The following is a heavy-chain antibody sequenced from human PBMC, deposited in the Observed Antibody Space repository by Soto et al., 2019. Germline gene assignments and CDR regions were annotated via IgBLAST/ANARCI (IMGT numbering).Heavy chain of an antibody. J-gene: IGHJ5*02. V-gene: IGHV4-39*01. CDR2: IYYSGST. CDR1: GGSISSSSYY. D-gene: IGHD3-9*01. Sequence: PSETLSLTCTVSGGSISSSSYYWGWIRQPPGKGLEWIGSIYYSGSTYYNPSLKSRVTISVDTSKNQFSLKLSSVTAADTAVYYCARIFGDYDILYWFDPWGQGTLVTVSS. CDR3: ARIFGDYDILYWFDP.